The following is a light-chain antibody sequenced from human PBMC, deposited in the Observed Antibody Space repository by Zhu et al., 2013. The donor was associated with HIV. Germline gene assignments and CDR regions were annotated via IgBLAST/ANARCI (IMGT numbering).Light chain of an antibody. CDR2: DSS. CDR1: QNVSSN. V-gene: IGKV3-20*01. J-gene: IGKJ2*02. CDR3: QQYGGSPRT. Sequence: EVVMTQSPATLSVSPGERATLSCRAAQNVSSNLVWYQQKPGQSPTLLIYDSSTRAPGIADRFSGSGYETDFTLTITRLEPEDFAVYYCQQYGGSPRTFGQGTNLEIK.